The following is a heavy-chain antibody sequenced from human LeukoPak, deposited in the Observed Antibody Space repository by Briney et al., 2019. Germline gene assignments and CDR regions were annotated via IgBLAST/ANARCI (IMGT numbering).Heavy chain of an antibody. CDR1: GGSFSGYY. J-gene: IGHJ4*02. CDR2: INHSGST. D-gene: IGHD3-10*01. CDR3: ARNRYYGSGRPPFDY. Sequence: PSETLSLTCAVYGGSFSGYYWSWIRQPPGKGLEWIGEINHSGSTNYNPSLKSRVTISVDTSKNQFSLKLSSVTAADTAVYYCARNRYYGSGRPPFDYWGQGTLVTVSS. V-gene: IGHV4-34*01.